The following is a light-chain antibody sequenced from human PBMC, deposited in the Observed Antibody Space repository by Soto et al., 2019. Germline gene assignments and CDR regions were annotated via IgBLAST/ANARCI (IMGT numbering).Light chain of an antibody. Sequence: QSALTQPPSASGSPGQSVTISCTGTSSDVGGYNYVSWYQQHPGKAPKLMIYEVSKRPSGVPDRFSGSKSGTTASLTVSGLQADDEADYYCSSYAGSNNVVVFGTGTKLTVL. CDR2: EVS. CDR1: SSDVGGYNY. J-gene: IGLJ1*01. V-gene: IGLV2-8*01. CDR3: SSYAGSNNVVV.